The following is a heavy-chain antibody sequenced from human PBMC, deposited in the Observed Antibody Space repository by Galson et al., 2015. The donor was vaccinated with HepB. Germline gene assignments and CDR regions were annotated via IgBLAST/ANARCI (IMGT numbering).Heavy chain of an antibody. Sequence: SLRLSCAASGFAVTSTYMTWVRQAPGEGLEWVSFLSSAGSAHFADIVKGRFTVSRDRSSDTVYLQMDSLRAEDTALYYCVRDGHWGQGTLVTVSS. CDR3: VRDGH. V-gene: IGHV3-53*01. J-gene: IGHJ4*02. CDR1: GFAVTSTY. CDR2: LSSAGSA.